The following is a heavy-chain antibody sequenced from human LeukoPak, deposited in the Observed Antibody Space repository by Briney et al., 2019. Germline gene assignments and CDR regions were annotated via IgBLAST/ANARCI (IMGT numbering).Heavy chain of an antibody. CDR3: AKYSYYGSGSYYNDFDY. CDR2: ISGSGGNR. Sequence: PGGSLRLSCAASGFTFSSYAMSWVRQAPGKGLEWVSAISGSGGNRYHADSVKGRFTISRDNSKSTLYLQMNSLRAEDTAVYYCAKYSYYGSGSYYNDFDYWGQGTLVTVSS. J-gene: IGHJ4*02. CDR1: GFTFSSYA. V-gene: IGHV3-23*01. D-gene: IGHD3-10*01.